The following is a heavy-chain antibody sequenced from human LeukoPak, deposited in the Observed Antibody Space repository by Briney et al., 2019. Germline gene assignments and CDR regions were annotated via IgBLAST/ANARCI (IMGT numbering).Heavy chain of an antibody. Sequence: GASVKDSCKASGYTFTNYGISWVRQAPGQGLEWMGWISPYNGNTNYAQKLQGRVTMTRDTSTSTAYMELRSLRSDDTAVYYCARPGLYCSGGSCYSDYWGQGTLVTVSS. D-gene: IGHD2-15*01. J-gene: IGHJ4*02. CDR2: ISPYNGNT. CDR1: GYTFTNYG. CDR3: ARPGLYCSGGSCYSDY. V-gene: IGHV1-18*01.